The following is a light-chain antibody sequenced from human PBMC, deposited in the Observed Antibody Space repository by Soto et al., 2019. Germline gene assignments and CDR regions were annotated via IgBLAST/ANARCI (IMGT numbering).Light chain of an antibody. V-gene: IGKV1-39*01. CDR1: QSINNY. CDR2: AAS. CDR3: QQTYRTPHT. Sequence: DIQMTQSPSSLSASVGDRVTITCRTSQSINNYLNWYQQKPGKAPKLLIYAASSLQSGVPARFSGSASGTDFTLIISSLQPEDLATYYCQQTYRTPHTFGQGTKLEIK. J-gene: IGKJ2*01.